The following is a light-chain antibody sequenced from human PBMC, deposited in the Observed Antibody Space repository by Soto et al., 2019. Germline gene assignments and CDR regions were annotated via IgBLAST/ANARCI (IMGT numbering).Light chain of an antibody. Sequence: EIVMTQSPATLSVSPGERVTLSCRASQSVSSTLAWYQQKPGQAPRLLIYGASTRATDIPARFSGSGSGTEFTLTISSLQSEDFATYYCQQSYSTPRTFGQGTKVDIK. CDR3: QQSYSTPRT. V-gene: IGKV3-15*01. CDR1: QSVSST. J-gene: IGKJ1*01. CDR2: GAS.